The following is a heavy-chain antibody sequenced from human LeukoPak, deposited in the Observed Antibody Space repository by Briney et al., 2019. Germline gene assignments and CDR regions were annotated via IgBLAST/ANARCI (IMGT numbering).Heavy chain of an antibody. V-gene: IGHV4-59*01. CDR2: IYNSGSI. CDR1: GGSISSYY. Sequence: SETLSLTXTVSGGSISSYYWSWIWQPPGKGLEWIGYIYNSGSIKYNPSLKSRVTISVDTSKNQFSLNLSSVTAADTAVYYCARDVGSEFDYWGQGTLVTVSS. CDR3: ARDVGSEFDY. D-gene: IGHD3-10*01. J-gene: IGHJ4*02.